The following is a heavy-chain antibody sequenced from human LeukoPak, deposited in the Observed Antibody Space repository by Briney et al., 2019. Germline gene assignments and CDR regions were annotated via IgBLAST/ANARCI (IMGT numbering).Heavy chain of an antibody. CDR1: GFTFSDHY. CDR3: ARSGSSWTQIFDY. V-gene: IGHV3-72*01. CDR2: IRNKANSYTT. J-gene: IGHJ4*02. Sequence: GGSLRLSCAASGFTFSDHYMDWVRQAPGKGLEWVGRIRNKANSYTTEYAASVKGRFTISRDDSKSSLYLQMNSLKTEDTAVYYCARSGSSWTQIFDYWGQGTLVTVSS. D-gene: IGHD6-13*01.